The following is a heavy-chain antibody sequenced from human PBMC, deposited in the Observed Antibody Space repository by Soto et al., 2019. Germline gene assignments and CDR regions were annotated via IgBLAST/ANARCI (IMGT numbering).Heavy chain of an antibody. Sequence: SETLSLTCTVSGGSIRNGDYYWGWIRQPPGKGLEWIGYVYYSGTTYSHPSLNSRVSISVDTSENQFSLRLTSVTAADTAVYCCAREEGYSSSWYPRGPGGVYYYGMDVWGQGTTVTVSS. CDR2: VYYSGTT. CDR3: AREEGYSSSWYPRGPGGVYYYGMDV. CDR1: GGSIRNGDYY. J-gene: IGHJ6*02. D-gene: IGHD6-13*01. V-gene: IGHV4-30-4*01.